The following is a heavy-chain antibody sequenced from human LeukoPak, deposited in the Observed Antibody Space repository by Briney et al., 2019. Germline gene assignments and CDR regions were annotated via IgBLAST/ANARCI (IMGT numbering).Heavy chain of an antibody. CDR1: GGSISSYY. CDR2: IYYTGST. Sequence: SETLSLTCTVSGGSISSYYWNWIRQPPGKGLEWIGYIYYTGSTNYNPSLKSRVTMSVDTSKNQFSLNLKSVTPEDTAVYYCARNLIPEQLVLNFWGQGTLVTVSS. CDR3: ARNLIPEQLVLNF. J-gene: IGHJ4*02. D-gene: IGHD6-13*01. V-gene: IGHV4-59*01.